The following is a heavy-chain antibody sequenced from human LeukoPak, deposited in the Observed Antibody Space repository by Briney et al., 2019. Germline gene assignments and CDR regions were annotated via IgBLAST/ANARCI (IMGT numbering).Heavy chain of an antibody. CDR1: GYTFTSYG. CDR3: AREVGAAAGENWFDP. CDR2: ISAYNGNT. Sequence: ASVKVSCKASGYTFTSYGISWVRQAPGRGREWMGWISAYNGNTNYAQKLQGRVTMTTDTSTSTAYMELRSLRSDDTAVYYCAREVGAAAGENWFDPWGQGTLVTVSS. V-gene: IGHV1-18*01. D-gene: IGHD6-13*01. J-gene: IGHJ5*02.